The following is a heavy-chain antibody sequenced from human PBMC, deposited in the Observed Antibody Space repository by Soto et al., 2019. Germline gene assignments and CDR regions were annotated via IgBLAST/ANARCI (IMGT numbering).Heavy chain of an antibody. CDR1: GGSISSYY. Sequence: SETLSLTCTVSGGSISSYYWSWIRQPPGKGLEWIGYIYYSGSTNYNPSLKSRVTISVDTSKNQFSLKLSSVTAADTAVYYCASLNSVIAVDGTYFQHWGQGTRVTVSS. V-gene: IGHV4-59*01. CDR2: IYYSGST. J-gene: IGHJ1*01. D-gene: IGHD6-19*01. CDR3: ASLNSVIAVDGTYFQH.